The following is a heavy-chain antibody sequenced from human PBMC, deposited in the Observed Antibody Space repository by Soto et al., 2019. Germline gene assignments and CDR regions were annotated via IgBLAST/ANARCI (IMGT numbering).Heavy chain of an antibody. Sequence: ASVKLSCKASGYTFTSYDINWVRQATGQGLEWMGWMNPNSGNTGYAQKFQGRVTMTRNTSISTAYMELSSLRSEDTAVYYCARGRGDYALYYYYGMDVWGQGTTVTVSS. CDR2: MNPNSGNT. V-gene: IGHV1-8*01. CDR1: GYTFTSYD. CDR3: ARGRGDYALYYYYGMDV. D-gene: IGHD4-17*01. J-gene: IGHJ6*02.